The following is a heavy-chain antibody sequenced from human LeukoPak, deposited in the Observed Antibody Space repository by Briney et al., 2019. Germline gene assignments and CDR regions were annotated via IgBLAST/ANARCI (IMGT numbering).Heavy chain of an antibody. CDR2: INPNTGRT. CDR3: ARAVATIADFDY. J-gene: IGHJ4*02. D-gene: IGHD5-12*01. Sequence: RXAXXQGLXXFGPINPNTGRTNYSQKFQGRVTMTSDTSISTAYMELSRLRSDDTAVYYCARAVATIADFDYWGQGTLVTVSS. V-gene: IGHV1-2*06.